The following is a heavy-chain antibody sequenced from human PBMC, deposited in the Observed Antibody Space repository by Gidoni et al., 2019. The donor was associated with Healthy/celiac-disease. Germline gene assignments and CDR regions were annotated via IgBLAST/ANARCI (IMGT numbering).Heavy chain of an antibody. CDR2: INHSGST. Sequence: QVQLQQWGAGLLKPSETLSLTCPVYGGSFSASFWRWIRQPPGKGLEWIGEINHSGSTNYNPSLKSRVTISVDTSKNQFSLKLSSVTAADTAVYYCARGLILSDYDILTRYYKGPFDYWGQGTLVTVSS. CDR1: GGSFSASF. J-gene: IGHJ4*02. D-gene: IGHD3-9*01. CDR3: ARGLILSDYDILTRYYKGPFDY. V-gene: IGHV4-34*01.